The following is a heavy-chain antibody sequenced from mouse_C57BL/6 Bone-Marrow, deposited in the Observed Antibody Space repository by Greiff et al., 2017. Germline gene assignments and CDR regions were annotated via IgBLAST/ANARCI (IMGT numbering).Heavy chain of an antibody. CDR2: MYPGDGDT. CDR3: AIYGISPFAY. V-gene: IGHV1-80*01. J-gene: IGHJ3*01. D-gene: IGHD1-1*01. Sequence: VQLQQSGAELVKPGASVKISCKASGYAFSSYWMNWVKQRPGKGLEWIGQMYPGDGDTNYNGKLKGKATLTADKSSSTAYMQLRSLTSEDSAVYFCAIYGISPFAYWGQGTLVTVSA. CDR1: GYAFSSYW.